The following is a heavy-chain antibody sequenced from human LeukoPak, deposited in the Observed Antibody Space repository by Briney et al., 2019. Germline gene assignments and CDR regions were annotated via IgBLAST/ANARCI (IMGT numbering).Heavy chain of an antibody. J-gene: IGHJ4*02. D-gene: IGHD3-3*01. CDR2: ISAYNGNT. CDR3: ARDRGYFWSDSSPFDY. Sequence: ASVKVSCKASGYTFTSYGISWVRQAPGQGLEWMGWISAYNGNTNYAQKLQGRVTMTTDTSTSTAYMELRSLRSDDTAVYYCARDRGYFWSDSSPFDYWGQGTLVTVSS. V-gene: IGHV1-18*01. CDR1: GYTFTSYG.